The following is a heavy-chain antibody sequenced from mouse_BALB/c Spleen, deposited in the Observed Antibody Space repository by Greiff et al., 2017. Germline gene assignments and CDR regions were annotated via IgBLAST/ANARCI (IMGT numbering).Heavy chain of an antibody. CDR1: GYSITSDYA. V-gene: IGHV3-2*02. Sequence: VQLQQSGPGLVKPSQSLSLTCTVTGYSITSDYAWNWIRQFPGNKLEWMGYISYSGSTSYNPSLKSRISITRDTSKNQFFLQLNSVTTEDTATYYCAGYYVDYYAMDYWGQGTSVTVSS. CDR2: ISYSGST. CDR3: AGYYVDYYAMDY. D-gene: IGHD2-3*01. J-gene: IGHJ4*01.